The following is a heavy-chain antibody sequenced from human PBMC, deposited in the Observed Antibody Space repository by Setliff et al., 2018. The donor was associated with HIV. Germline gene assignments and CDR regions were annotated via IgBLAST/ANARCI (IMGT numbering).Heavy chain of an antibody. J-gene: IGHJ6*02. CDR2: IYYNGNA. CDR1: GGSMRSSGYS. V-gene: IGHV4-30-2*01. CDR3: ARRGDFFYYAMDV. Sequence: SETLSLACAVSGGSMRSSGYSWTWIRQEPGKGLEWVGYIYYNGNAYYNPSLKSRVTISVDRSKNQFSLKLSSVSAADPAVYYCARRGDFFYYAMDVWGQGTTVTSP.